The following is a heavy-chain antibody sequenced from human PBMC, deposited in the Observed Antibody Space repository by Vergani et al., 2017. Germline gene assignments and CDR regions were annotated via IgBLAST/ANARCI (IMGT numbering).Heavy chain of an antibody. V-gene: IGHV1-69*05. CDR1: GGTFSNHV. CDR3: ARGSTMVRGVRNNWFDP. D-gene: IGHD3-10*01. Sequence: QVQLVQSGAEVKKPGSSVKVSCKSSGGTFSNHVLAWVRQAPGQGLEWMGGILPLFGTPTYAQRFQGRVTMTRDTSISTAYMELSRLRSDDTAVYYCARGSTMVRGVRNNWFDPWGQGTLVTVSS. J-gene: IGHJ5*02. CDR2: ILPLFGTP.